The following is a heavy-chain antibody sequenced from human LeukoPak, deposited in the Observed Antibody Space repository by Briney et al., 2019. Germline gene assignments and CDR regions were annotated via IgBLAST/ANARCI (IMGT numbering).Heavy chain of an antibody. CDR1: GFTFSSYG. CDR3: AKDYVAAEWWGAFDI. Sequence: GGSLRLSCAASGFTFSSYGMSWVRQAPGKGLEWVSAISGSGGSTYYADSVKGRFTISRDNSKNPLYLQMNSLRAEDTAVYYCAKDYVAAEWWGAFDIWGQGTMVTVSS. CDR2: ISGSGGST. D-gene: IGHD6-13*01. J-gene: IGHJ3*02. V-gene: IGHV3-23*01.